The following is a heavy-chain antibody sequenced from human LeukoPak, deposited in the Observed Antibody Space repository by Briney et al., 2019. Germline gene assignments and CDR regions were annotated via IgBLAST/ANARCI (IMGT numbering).Heavy chain of an antibody. CDR1: GGSFSGYY. V-gene: IGHV4-34*01. J-gene: IGHJ3*02. Sequence: SGTLSLTCAVYGGSFSGYYWTWIRQSPEKGLEWIGEINHSGSTKFNPSLKSRVTISVDTSKNQFSLKLSSVTAADTAVYYCARGLSLRYFDWLLPDAFDIWGQGTMVTVSS. CDR2: INHSGST. D-gene: IGHD3-9*01. CDR3: ARGLSLRYFDWLLPDAFDI.